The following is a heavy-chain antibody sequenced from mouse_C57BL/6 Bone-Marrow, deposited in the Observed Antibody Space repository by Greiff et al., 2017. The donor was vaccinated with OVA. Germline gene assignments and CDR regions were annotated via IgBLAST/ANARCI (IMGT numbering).Heavy chain of an antibody. CDR3: TRGAYGERSWFAY. J-gene: IGHJ3*01. V-gene: IGHV1-15*01. CDR2: IDPETGGT. D-gene: IGHD2-13*01. CDR1: GYTFTDYE. Sequence: VKLQESGAELVRPGASVTLSCKASGYTFTDYEMHWVKQTPVHGLEWIGDIDPETGGTAYNQKFKGKAILTADKSSSTAYSELRSLTAEDSAVYYCTRGAYGERSWFAYWGQGTLVTVSA.